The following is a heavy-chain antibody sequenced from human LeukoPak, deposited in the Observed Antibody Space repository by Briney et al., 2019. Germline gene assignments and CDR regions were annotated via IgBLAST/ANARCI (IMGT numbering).Heavy chain of an antibody. CDR3: ARSWTYDFWSYTGPNWFDP. CDR2: IYYSGST. CDR1: GGSISSYY. D-gene: IGHD3-3*01. V-gene: IGHV4-59*01. Sequence: PSETLSLTCTVSGGSISSYYWSWIRQPPGKGLEWIGYIYYSGSTNYNPSLKSRVTISVDTSKNQFSLKLSSVTAADTAVYYCARSWTYDFWSYTGPNWFDPWGQGTLVTASS. J-gene: IGHJ5*02.